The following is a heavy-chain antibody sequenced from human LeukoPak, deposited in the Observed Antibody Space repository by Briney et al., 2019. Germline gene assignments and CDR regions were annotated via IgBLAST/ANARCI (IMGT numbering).Heavy chain of an antibody. V-gene: IGHV3-11*01. CDR1: GFTFSDYY. CDR3: ARGNGDYRLGSVSADY. D-gene: IGHD4-17*01. J-gene: IGHJ4*02. CDR2: ISSSGTTI. Sequence: GGSLRLSCAASGFTFSDYYMSWIRQAPGKGLEWVSYISSSGTTIFYADSVKGRFTISRDNAKHSLYLQMNSLRAEDTAVYYCARGNGDYRLGSVSADYWGQGTLVTVSS.